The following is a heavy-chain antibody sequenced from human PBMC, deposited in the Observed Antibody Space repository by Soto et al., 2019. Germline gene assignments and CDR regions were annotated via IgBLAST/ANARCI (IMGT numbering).Heavy chain of an antibody. CDR3: VGEGEGSGCDS. D-gene: IGHD3-16*01. V-gene: IGHV1-69*02. CDR2: IIPILGIA. J-gene: IGHJ5*01. Sequence: QVQLVQSGAEVQKPGSSVKVSCKASGGTFSSSTISWVRQAPGQGLEWMGRIIPILGIANYAQKFQGSVTSTASESTRKAHMALSGKTSYDTAACYRVGEGEGSGCDSWGHGNLVT. CDR1: GGTFSSST.